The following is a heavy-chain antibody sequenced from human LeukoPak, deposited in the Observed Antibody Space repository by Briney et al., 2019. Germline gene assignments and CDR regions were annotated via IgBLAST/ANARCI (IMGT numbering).Heavy chain of an antibody. J-gene: IGHJ4*02. CDR1: GYTFTGYY. CDR2: INPNSGGT. Sequence: ASVKVSCKASGYTFTGYYMHWVRQAPGQGLEWMGWINPNSGGTNYAQKFQGRVTMTRDTSISTAYMELSRLRSDDTAVYYCARDLSSGWSQYFDYWGRGTLVTVSS. D-gene: IGHD6-19*01. CDR3: ARDLSSGWSQYFDY. V-gene: IGHV1-2*02.